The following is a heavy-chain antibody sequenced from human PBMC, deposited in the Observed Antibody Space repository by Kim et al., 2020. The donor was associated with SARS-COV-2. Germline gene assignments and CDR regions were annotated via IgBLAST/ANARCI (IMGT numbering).Heavy chain of an antibody. V-gene: IGHV3-53*01. CDR1: GFTVSSNY. Sequence: GGSLRLSCAASGFTVSSNYMSWVRQAPGKGLEWVSVIYSGGSTYYADSGKGRFTISRDNSKNTRYLQMNSLRAEDTAVYYCAREGLRYFDWLPLYWGQGTLVTVSS. CDR3: AREGLRYFDWLPLY. D-gene: IGHD3-9*01. J-gene: IGHJ4*02. CDR2: IYSGGST.